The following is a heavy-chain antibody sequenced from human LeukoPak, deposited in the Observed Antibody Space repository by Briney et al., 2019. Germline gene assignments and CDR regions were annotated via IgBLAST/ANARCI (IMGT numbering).Heavy chain of an antibody. CDR3: ARVAVAGELDY. D-gene: IGHD6-19*01. Sequence: AGSLRLSCAASGFTFSSYWMHWVRQAPGKGLVWVSRINSDGSSTSYADSVKGRFTISRDNAKNTLYLQMNRVRAEDTAVYYCARVAVAGELDYWGQGTLVTVSS. CDR1: GFTFSSYW. J-gene: IGHJ4*02. V-gene: IGHV3-74*01. CDR2: INSDGSST.